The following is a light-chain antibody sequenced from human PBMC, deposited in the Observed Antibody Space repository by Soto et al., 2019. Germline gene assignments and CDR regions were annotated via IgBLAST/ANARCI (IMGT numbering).Light chain of an antibody. CDR3: SSYTSSSTLRV. J-gene: IGLJ1*01. CDR2: DVS. V-gene: IGLV2-14*01. Sequence: QSALTQPASVSGSPGQSITISCTGTSSDVGGYNYVSWYQQHPGKAPKLMIYDVSNRPSGVSNRFSGSKSGNTASLTISGXXXXXXXDYYCSSYTSSSTLRVFGTGTKVTVL. CDR1: SSDVGGYNY.